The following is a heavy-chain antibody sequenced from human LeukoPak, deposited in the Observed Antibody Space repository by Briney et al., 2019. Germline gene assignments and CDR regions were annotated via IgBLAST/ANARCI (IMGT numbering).Heavy chain of an antibody. D-gene: IGHD3-9*01. J-gene: IGHJ5*02. CDR1: GFTFSSYG. Sequence: GGSLRLSCAASGFTFSSYGMSWVRQAPGKGLEWVSAISGSGGSTYYADSVKGRFTISRDNSKNTLYLQMNSLRAEDTAVYYCARQPYDILTGAAGRFDPWGQGTLVTVSS. CDR3: ARQPYDILTGAAGRFDP. CDR2: ISGSGGST. V-gene: IGHV3-23*01.